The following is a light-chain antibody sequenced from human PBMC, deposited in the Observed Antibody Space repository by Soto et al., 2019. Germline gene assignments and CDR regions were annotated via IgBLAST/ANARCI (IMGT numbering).Light chain of an antibody. CDR1: QSVSSY. CDR3: QQRRNWPPLT. Sequence: EIVLTQSPSTLSLSPGERSAVSCRTSQSVSSYLAWYQQKPGQAPRLLIYDASNRATGIPARFSGSGSGTDFTLTISSLEPEDFAVYYCQQRRNWPPLTFGGGTKVDIK. J-gene: IGKJ4*01. V-gene: IGKV3-11*01. CDR2: DAS.